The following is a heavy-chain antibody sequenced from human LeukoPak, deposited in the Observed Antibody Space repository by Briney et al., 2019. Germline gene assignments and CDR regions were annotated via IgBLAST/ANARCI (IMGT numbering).Heavy chain of an antibody. D-gene: IGHD6-13*01. J-gene: IGHJ5*02. CDR3: ARWGAAAGTYWFDP. CDR2: IIPIFGTA. CDR1: GGTFSSYA. Sequence: GASVKVSCKASGGTFSSYAISWVRQAPGQGLEWMGGIIPIFGTANYAQKFQGRVTITTDESTSTAYMELSSLRSEDTAVYYCARWGAAAGTYWFDPWGQGTLVTVSS. V-gene: IGHV1-69*05.